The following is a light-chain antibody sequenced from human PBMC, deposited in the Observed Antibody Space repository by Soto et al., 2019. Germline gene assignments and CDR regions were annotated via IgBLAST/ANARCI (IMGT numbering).Light chain of an antibody. CDR1: SGHSNYA. J-gene: IGLJ3*02. CDR3: QTWGTGINWV. Sequence: QSVLTQSPSASASLGASVKLTCTLSSGHSNYAIAWHQQQPEKGPRYLMKINTDGSHIKGGGIPERFSGSSSGAERYLIISSLKSEDEAEYYCQTWGTGINWVFGGGTKLTVL. V-gene: IGLV4-69*01. CDR2: INTDGSH.